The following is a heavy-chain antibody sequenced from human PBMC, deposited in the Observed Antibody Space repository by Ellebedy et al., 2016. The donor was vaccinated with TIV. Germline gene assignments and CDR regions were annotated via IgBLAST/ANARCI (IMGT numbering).Heavy chain of an antibody. CDR1: GFTFGDYA. D-gene: IGHD1-20*01. CDR3: TRVTGTTRGSYYYYYYGMDV. CDR2: IRSKAYGGTT. V-gene: IGHV3-49*03. Sequence: GGSLRLSCTASGFTFGDYAMSWFRQAPGKGLEWVGFIRSKAYGGTTEYAASVKGRFTISRDDSKSIAYLQMNSLKTEDTAVYYCTRVTGTTRGSYYYYYYGMDVWGQGTTVTVSS. J-gene: IGHJ6*02.